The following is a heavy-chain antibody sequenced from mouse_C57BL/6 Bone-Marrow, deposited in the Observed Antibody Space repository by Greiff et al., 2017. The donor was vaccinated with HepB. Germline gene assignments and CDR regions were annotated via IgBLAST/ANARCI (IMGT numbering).Heavy chain of an antibody. Sequence: EVQLQESGPELVKPGASVKMSCKASGYTFTDYNMHWVKQSHGKSLEWIGYINPNNGGTSYNQKFKGKATLTVNKSSSTAYMELRSLTSEDSAVYYCARTLLRPYFDYWGQGTTLTVSS. CDR2: INPNNGGT. CDR1: GYTFTDYN. D-gene: IGHD1-2*01. J-gene: IGHJ2*01. V-gene: IGHV1-22*01. CDR3: ARTLLRPYFDY.